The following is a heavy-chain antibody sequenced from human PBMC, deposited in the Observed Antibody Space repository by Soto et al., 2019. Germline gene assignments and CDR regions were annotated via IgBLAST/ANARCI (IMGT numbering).Heavy chain of an antibody. CDR1: GFTFSSYA. J-gene: IGHJ5*02. Sequence: EVQLLESGGGLVQPGGSLRLSCAASGFTFSSYAMSWVRQAPGKGLEWVSAISGSGGCTYYADSVKGRFTISRDNSKNTLYLQMNSLRAEDTAVYYCAKDRRYSSSFNWFDPWGQGTLVTVSS. D-gene: IGHD6-6*01. CDR3: AKDRRYSSSFNWFDP. CDR2: ISGSGGCT. V-gene: IGHV3-23*01.